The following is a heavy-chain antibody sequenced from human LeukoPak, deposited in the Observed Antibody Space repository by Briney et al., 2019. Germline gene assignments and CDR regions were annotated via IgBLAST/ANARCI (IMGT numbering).Heavy chain of an antibody. Sequence: VASVKVSCKASGYTFTSYAMHWVRQAPGQRLEWMGWINAGNGNTKYSQKFQGRVTITRDTSASTAYMELSSLRSEDTAVHYCARPDILTGYNWFDPWGQGTLVTVSS. D-gene: IGHD3-9*01. V-gene: IGHV1-3*01. CDR2: INAGNGNT. J-gene: IGHJ5*02. CDR3: ARPDILTGYNWFDP. CDR1: GYTFTSYA.